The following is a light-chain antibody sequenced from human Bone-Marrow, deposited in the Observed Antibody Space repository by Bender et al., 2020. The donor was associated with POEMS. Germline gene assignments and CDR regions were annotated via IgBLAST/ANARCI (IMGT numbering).Light chain of an antibody. CDR1: SSNIGAGYD. V-gene: IGLV1-50*01. J-gene: IGLJ3*02. CDR2: GNT. CDR3: SSWDDSLSGWV. Sequence: QSVLTQPPSVSGAPGQRVTISCTGSSSNIGAGYDVHWYQQFPGMAPKLLIHGNTNRPSGVPARFSGSKSGTSASLAISDIQSEDEGDYYCSSWDDSLSGWVFGGGTKLTVL.